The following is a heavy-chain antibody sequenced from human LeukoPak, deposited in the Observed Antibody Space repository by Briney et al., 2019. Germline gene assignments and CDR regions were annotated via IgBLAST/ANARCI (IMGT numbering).Heavy chain of an antibody. D-gene: IGHD6-19*01. Sequence: GGSLRLSCAASGFTVSSNYMSWVRQAPGKGLEWVSAISGSGGSTYYADSVKGRFTISRDNSKNTLYLQMNSLRAEDTAVYYCARDASGWYSLSYFQHWGQGTLVTVSS. J-gene: IGHJ1*01. V-gene: IGHV3-53*01. CDR2: ISGSGGST. CDR3: ARDASGWYSLSYFQH. CDR1: GFTVSSNY.